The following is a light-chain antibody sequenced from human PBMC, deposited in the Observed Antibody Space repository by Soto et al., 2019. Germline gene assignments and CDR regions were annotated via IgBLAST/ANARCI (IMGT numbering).Light chain of an antibody. CDR1: QSFSSSY. CDR3: QEYGSSRT. CDR2: GAS. V-gene: IGKV3-20*01. Sequence: VLTQSPGTLSLSPGERATLSCRASQSFSSSYLAWYQQRPGPAPRLLIYGASSRATGIPDRFSGSGSGTDFTLTISRLDPEDFEVYFCQEYGSSRTFGQGTKVEIK. J-gene: IGKJ1*01.